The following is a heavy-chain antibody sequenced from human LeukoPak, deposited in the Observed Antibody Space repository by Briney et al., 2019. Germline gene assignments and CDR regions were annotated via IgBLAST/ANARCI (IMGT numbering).Heavy chain of an antibody. D-gene: IGHD3-22*01. J-gene: IGHJ3*02. Sequence: ASVKVSCKASGYTFTSYGISWVRQAPGQGLEWMGWISAYNGNTNNAQKLQGRVTMTTDTSTSTAYMELRSLRSDDTAVYYCARDTYYYDSSGYSVVAFDIWGQGTMVTVSS. V-gene: IGHV1-18*01. CDR3: ARDTYYYDSSGYSVVAFDI. CDR1: GYTFTSYG. CDR2: ISAYNGNT.